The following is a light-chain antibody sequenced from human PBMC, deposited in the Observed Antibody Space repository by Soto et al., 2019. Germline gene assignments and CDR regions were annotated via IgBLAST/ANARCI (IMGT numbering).Light chain of an antibody. CDR2: GAS. Sequence: IVLTQSPGTLYMSPGERATLSCRASQSVASRNLAWYQQKSGQAPRLLIYGASSRAIHTPDRFSGSGSGTDFTLTISSLEPEDFAVYYCQQRSNWPHTFGQGTKV. V-gene: IGKV3-11*01. CDR1: QSVASRN. CDR3: QQRSNWPHT. J-gene: IGKJ1*01.